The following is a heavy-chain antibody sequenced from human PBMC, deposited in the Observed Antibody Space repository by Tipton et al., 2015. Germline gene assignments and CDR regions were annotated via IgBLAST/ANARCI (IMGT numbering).Heavy chain of an antibody. CDR1: GGSISSDNRY. D-gene: IGHD2-21*01. CDR2: IYDSGST. Sequence: TLSLTCTVSGGSISSDNRYWGWIRQPPGKGLEWIGSIYDSGSTYYNPSLKSRVTISVDTSENQFSLKLSSVTAADTAVYYCARQGTVVVIGMSHYYYYGMDVWGQGTTVTVSS. J-gene: IGHJ6*02. CDR3: ARQGTVVVIGMSHYYYYGMDV. V-gene: IGHV4-39*01.